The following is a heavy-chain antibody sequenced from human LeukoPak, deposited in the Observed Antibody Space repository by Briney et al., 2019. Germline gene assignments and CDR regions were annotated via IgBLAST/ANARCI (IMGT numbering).Heavy chain of an antibody. D-gene: IGHD2-2*01. J-gene: IGHJ6*02. CDR2: IYTSGST. Sequence: PSETLSLTCTVSGGSISSYYWSWIRQPAGKGLEWIGRIYTSGSTNYNPSLKSRVTMSVDTSKSQFSLKLSSVTAADTAVYYCAREGCSSTSCLSPRPYYYYYYGMDVWGQGTTVTVSS. CDR3: AREGCSSTSCLSPRPYYYYYYGMDV. V-gene: IGHV4-4*07. CDR1: GGSISSYY.